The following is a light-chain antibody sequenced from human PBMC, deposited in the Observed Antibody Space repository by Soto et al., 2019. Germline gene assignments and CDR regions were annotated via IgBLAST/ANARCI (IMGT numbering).Light chain of an antibody. CDR3: QQYDNLPPYT. CDR1: QDISNY. J-gene: IGKJ2*01. V-gene: IGKV1-33*01. Sequence: DIQMTQSPSSLSASVGDRVTITCQASQDISNYLNWYQQKPGKAPKLLIYDASNLETGVQSRFSGSGSGTDFTFPISSLQPEDISTYYCQQYDNLPPYTFGQGTKLEIK. CDR2: DAS.